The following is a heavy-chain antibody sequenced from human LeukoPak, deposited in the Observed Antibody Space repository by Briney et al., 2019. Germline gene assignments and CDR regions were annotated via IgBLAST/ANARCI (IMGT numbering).Heavy chain of an antibody. J-gene: IGHJ4*02. CDR2: ISISGGST. V-gene: IGHV3-23*01. CDR1: GFTFSTYA. CDR3: AKSNRITMRVDSYFDY. D-gene: IGHD3-22*01. Sequence: GGSLRLSCAASGFTFSTYAMSWVRQAPGKGLEWVSGISISGGSTYYADSVKGRFTISRDNSKNTLYLQMNTLRAEDTAVYYRAKSNRITMRVDSYFDYWGQGTLVTVSS.